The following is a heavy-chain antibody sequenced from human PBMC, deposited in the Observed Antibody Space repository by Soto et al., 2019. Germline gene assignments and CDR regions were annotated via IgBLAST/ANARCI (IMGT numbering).Heavy chain of an antibody. J-gene: IGHJ6*01. CDR3: ARDSPINCSRTSCYWALFWGRFGYYGIYG. D-gene: IGHD2-2*01. CDR2: INPSGGST. Sequence: ASVKISCRASGYTFTSYYMHWVRHAPGQGREWMGIINPSGGSTSYAQKFKGRVAMTRDTSTSTVYMVLSSLRYEDTAAYYCARDSPINCSRTSCYWALFWGRFGYYGIYGRGQRITVT. CDR1: GYTFTSYY. V-gene: IGHV1-46*01.